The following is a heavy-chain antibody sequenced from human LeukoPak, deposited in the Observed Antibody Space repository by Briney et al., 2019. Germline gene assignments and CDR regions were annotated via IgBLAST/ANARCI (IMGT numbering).Heavy chain of an antibody. CDR3: ARASRITIFGVFNH. V-gene: IGHV1-2*02. Sequence: ASVKVSCKASGYTFTGYYMHWVRQAPGQGLEWVGWINPNTGGTNYAQKFQGRFTMTRDTSISTAYMELSRLRSDDTAVYYCARASRITIFGVFNHWGQGTLVTVSS. CDR1: GYTFTGYY. D-gene: IGHD3-3*01. CDR2: INPNTGGT. J-gene: IGHJ4*02.